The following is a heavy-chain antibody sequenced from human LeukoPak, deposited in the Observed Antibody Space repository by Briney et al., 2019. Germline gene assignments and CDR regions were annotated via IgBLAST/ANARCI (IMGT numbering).Heavy chain of an antibody. Sequence: GGSLRLSCAASGFSFGGYWMRWLRQAPGKGLEWVANISPEGSDKYYKDSVKGRFTVSRDNAKNSLYLQMNSLRAEDTAVYYCARGSPYGDYDYWGQGTLVTVSS. CDR1: GFSFGGYW. D-gene: IGHD4-17*01. V-gene: IGHV3-7*01. J-gene: IGHJ4*02. CDR2: ISPEGSDK. CDR3: ARGSPYGDYDY.